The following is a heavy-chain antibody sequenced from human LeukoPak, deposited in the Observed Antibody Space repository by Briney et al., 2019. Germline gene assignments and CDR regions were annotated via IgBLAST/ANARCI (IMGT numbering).Heavy chain of an antibody. CDR3: AKDGLYYDGSEHVYYFDS. Sequence: GGSLRLSCAASGFTFSRSAMTWVRQGPGTGLEFVASIIYSGGATYYADSVKGRFTISRDNSKNTLYLQMNSLRAEDTALYYCAKDGLYYDGSEHVYYFDSWGQGILVTVSS. CDR2: IIYSGGAT. CDR1: GFTFSRSA. D-gene: IGHD3-22*01. V-gene: IGHV3-23*01. J-gene: IGHJ4*02.